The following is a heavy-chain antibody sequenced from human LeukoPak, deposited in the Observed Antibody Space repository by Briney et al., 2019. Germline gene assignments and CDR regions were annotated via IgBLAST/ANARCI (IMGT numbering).Heavy chain of an antibody. V-gene: IGHV5-51*01. D-gene: IGHD6-13*01. CDR1: GYRFTSYW. CDR3: ARLKYSSSWSGWFDP. CDR2: IYPGDSDT. J-gene: IGHJ5*02. Sequence: GASLKTSFKGSGYRFTSYWIGWVRPMPGKGLAWMGIIYPGDSDTRYSPSFQGQVTISADKSISTAYLQWSSLKASDTAMYYCARLKYSSSWSGWFDPWGQGTLVTVSS.